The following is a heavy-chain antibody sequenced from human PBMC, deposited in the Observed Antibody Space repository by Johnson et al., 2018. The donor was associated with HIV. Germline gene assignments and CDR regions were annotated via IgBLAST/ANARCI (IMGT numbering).Heavy chain of an antibody. J-gene: IGHJ3*02. CDR2: ISYDGSNK. V-gene: IGHV3-30-3*01. Sequence: QEKLVESGGGVVQPGRSLRLSCAASGFTFSSYAMHWVRQAPGKGLEWVAVISYDGSNKYYADSVKGRFTISRDNSKNTLYLQMNSLRAEDTAVYYCAKARVGARGGAFDIWGQGTMVTVSS. CDR1: GFTFSSYA. D-gene: IGHD1-26*01. CDR3: AKARVGARGGAFDI.